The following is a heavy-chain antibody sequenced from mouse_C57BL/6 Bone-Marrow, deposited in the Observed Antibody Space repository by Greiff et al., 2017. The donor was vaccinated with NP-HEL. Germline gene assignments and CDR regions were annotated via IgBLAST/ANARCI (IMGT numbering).Heavy chain of an antibody. CDR2: IYPGDGDT. V-gene: IGHV1-82*01. Sequence: LQESGPELVKPGASVKISCKASGYAFSSSWMNWVKQRPGKGLEWIGRIYPGDGDTNYNGKFKGKATLTADKSSSTAYMQLSSLTSEDSAVYFCARRASDYGSSLYYFDYWGQGTTLTVSS. CDR3: ARRASDYGSSLYYFDY. D-gene: IGHD1-1*01. J-gene: IGHJ2*01. CDR1: GYAFSSSW.